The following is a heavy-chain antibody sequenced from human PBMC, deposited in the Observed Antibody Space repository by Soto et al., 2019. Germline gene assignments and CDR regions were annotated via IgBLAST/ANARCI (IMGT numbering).Heavy chain of an antibody. D-gene: IGHD3-10*01. J-gene: IGHJ3*02. Sequence: ASVKVSCKASGYTFTSYGISWVRQAPGQGLEWIGWISAYNGNTNYAQKLQGRVTMTTDTSTSTAYMELRSLRSDDTAVYYCAWRHGSGSYGAFDIWGQGTMVTVSS. CDR1: GYTFTSYG. V-gene: IGHV1-18*01. CDR2: ISAYNGNT. CDR3: AWRHGSGSYGAFDI.